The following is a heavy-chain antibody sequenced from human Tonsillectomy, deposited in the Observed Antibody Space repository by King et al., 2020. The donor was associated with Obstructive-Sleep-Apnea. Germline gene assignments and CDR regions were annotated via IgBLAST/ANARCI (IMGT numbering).Heavy chain of an antibody. CDR3: AKTQRSYYDTSGYWRDAFDI. CDR2: ISGSGGST. Sequence: VQLVESGGGLVQPGGSLRLSCAASGFTFSSYAMSWVRQAPGKGLEWVSTISGSGGSTYYADSVKVRFSISRYNSENTLYLQMNSLRAEDTAVYYCAKTQRSYYDTSGYWRDAFDIWGQGTMVTVSS. CDR1: GFTFSSYA. V-gene: IGHV3-23*04. J-gene: IGHJ3*02. D-gene: IGHD3-22*01.